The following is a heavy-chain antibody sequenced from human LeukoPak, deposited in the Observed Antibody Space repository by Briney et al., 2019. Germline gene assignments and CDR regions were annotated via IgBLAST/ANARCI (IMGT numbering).Heavy chain of an antibody. CDR1: GFTFSNFE. CDR2: NSTSGAST. V-gene: IGHV3-48*03. J-gene: IGHJ4*02. CDR3: ARERGYNYGYSGYYDQ. D-gene: IGHD5-18*01. Sequence: GRSLRPSCAASGFTFSNFEMSWVRQAPGKGLEWISYNSTSGASTYYADSVKGRFTVPRDNAKNPMYLRMGTLRAEDTAVYYCARERGYNYGYSGYYDQWGQGILVTVSS.